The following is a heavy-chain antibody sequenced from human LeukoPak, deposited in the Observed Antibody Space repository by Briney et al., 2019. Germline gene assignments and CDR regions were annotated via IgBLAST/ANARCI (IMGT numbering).Heavy chain of an antibody. D-gene: IGHD3-9*01. CDR3: ARELKDYDILTGWSLGP. J-gene: IGHJ5*02. Sequence: QPGGSLRLSCAASGLTFSSYGMHWVRQAPGKGLEGVAVIWYDGSNKYYADSVKGRFTISRDNSKNTLYLQMNSLRAEDTAVYYCARELKDYDILTGWSLGPWGQGTLVTVSS. CDR2: IWYDGSNK. CDR1: GLTFSSYG. V-gene: IGHV3-33*01.